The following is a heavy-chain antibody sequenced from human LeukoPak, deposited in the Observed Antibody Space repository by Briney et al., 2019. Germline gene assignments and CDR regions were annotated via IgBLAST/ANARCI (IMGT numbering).Heavy chain of an antibody. D-gene: IGHD3-10*01. J-gene: IGHJ4*02. CDR2: ISGSGGST. CDR3: AKERKVRGVGGDY. V-gene: IGHV3-23*01. Sequence: GGTLRLSCAASGFTFSSYGMSWVRQAPGKGLEWVSAISGSGGSTYYADSVKGRFTISRDNSKNTLYLQMNSLRAEDTAVYYCAKERKVRGVGGDYWGQGTLVTVSS. CDR1: GFTFSSYG.